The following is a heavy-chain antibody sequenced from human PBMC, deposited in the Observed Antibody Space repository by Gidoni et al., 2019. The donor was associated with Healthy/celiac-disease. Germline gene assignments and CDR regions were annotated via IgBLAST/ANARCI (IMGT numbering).Heavy chain of an antibody. CDR3: ARSRGAGTLRRYFDL. J-gene: IGHJ2*01. V-gene: IGHV3-21*01. D-gene: IGHD6-19*01. CDR2: ISSSSSYI. Sequence: EVQLVESGGGLVKPGGSLRLSCAASGFTFSSYSMNWVRQAPGKGLEWVSSISSSSSYIYYADSVKGRFTISRDNAKNSLYLQMNSLRAEDTAVYYCARSRGAGTLRRYFDLRGRGTLVTVSS. CDR1: GFTFSSYS.